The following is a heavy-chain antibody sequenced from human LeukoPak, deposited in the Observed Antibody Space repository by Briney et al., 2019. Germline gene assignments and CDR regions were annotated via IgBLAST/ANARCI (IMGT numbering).Heavy chain of an antibody. J-gene: IGHJ4*02. CDR3: ARGYCSGGSCYDY. D-gene: IGHD2-15*01. V-gene: IGHV4-34*01. CDR1: GGSFSGYY. Sequence: PSETLSLTCAVYGGSFSGYYWSWIRQPPGKGLEWIGEINRSGSTNYNPSLKSRVTISVDTSKNQFSLKLSSVTAADTAVYYCARGYCSGGSCYDYWGQGTLVTVSS. CDR2: INRSGST.